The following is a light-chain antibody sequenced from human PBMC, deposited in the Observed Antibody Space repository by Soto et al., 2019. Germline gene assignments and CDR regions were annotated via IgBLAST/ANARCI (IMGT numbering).Light chain of an antibody. Sequence: EIVLTQSPGTLSLSPGEXATLFCRASQSVSSSFLAWYQQKPGQAPRLLIYGASSRATGIPDRFSGSGSGPDFTLTISRLEPEDFAVYYCQQYGSSPVTFGQGTKVDIK. CDR2: GAS. V-gene: IGKV3-20*01. CDR3: QQYGSSPVT. CDR1: QSVSSSF. J-gene: IGKJ1*01.